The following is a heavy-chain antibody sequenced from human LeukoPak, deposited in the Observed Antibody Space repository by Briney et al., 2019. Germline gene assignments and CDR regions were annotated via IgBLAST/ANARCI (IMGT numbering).Heavy chain of an antibody. CDR2: MKQDGREK. CDR3: AELGITMIGGV. D-gene: IGHD3-10*02. V-gene: IGHV3-7*01. J-gene: IGHJ6*04. Sequence: GGSLRLSCAASGFSFSTYSMNWVRQAPGKGLEWVANMKQDGREKYLVDSVKGRFTISRDNAKNSLYLQMNSLRAEDTAVYYCAELGITMIGGVWGKGTTVTISS. CDR1: GFSFSTYS.